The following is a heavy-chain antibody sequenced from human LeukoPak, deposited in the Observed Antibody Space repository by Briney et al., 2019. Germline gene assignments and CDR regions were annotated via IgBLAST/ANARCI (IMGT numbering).Heavy chain of an antibody. CDR2: IRGNGDRT. Sequence: GGSLRLSCSASGFTFTTNAMTWVRQAPGKGLEWVSTIRGNGDRTHYADSVTGRFTISRDNSKNMLYLQMNSLRGEDSAIYYCAKGQELDDGVFDSWGQGTLVTVSS. J-gene: IGHJ4*02. V-gene: IGHV3-23*01. CDR1: GFTFTTNA. CDR3: AKGQELDDGVFDS. D-gene: IGHD1-1*01.